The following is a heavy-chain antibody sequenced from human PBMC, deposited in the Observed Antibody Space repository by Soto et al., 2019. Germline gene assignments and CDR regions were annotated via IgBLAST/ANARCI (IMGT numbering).Heavy chain of an antibody. CDR3: ARGEQYSGRIFDY. Sequence: SQTLSLPCAITGDSVSSNSAGWSWVRQSPSRGLEWLGRTYYRSKWYYEYAVSVRGRITINPDTSKNQYSLQLNSVTPEDTAVYFCARGEQYSGRIFDYWGQGTLVTGSS. V-gene: IGHV6-1*01. CDR1: GDSVSSNSAG. D-gene: IGHD1-26*01. J-gene: IGHJ4*01. CDR2: TYYRSKWYY.